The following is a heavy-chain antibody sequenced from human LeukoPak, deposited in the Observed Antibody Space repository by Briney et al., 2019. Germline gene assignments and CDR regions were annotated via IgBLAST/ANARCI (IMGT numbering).Heavy chain of an antibody. CDR2: ISSGNNYI. CDR3: ARGGYYGNLYFDY. V-gene: IGHV3-21*01. Sequence: GESLRLSCAVSGFTFSSYSMNWVRQAPGKGLEWVSYISSGNNYIYYADSLKGRFTIFRDNAKNSLYLQVNSLRAEDTAVYYCARGGYYGNLYFDYWGQGTLVTVSS. J-gene: IGHJ4*02. CDR1: GFTFSSYS. D-gene: IGHD3-10*01.